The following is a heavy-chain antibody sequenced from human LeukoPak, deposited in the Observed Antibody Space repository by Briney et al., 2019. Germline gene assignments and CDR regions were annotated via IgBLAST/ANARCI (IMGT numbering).Heavy chain of an antibody. CDR3: ARDLSRATGTTDSYFDY. J-gene: IGHJ4*02. CDR1: GFTFSSYS. V-gene: IGHV3-21*04. CDR2: ISSSSSYI. D-gene: IGHD1-1*01. Sequence: PGGSLRLSCAASGFTFSSYSMNWVRQAPGKGLEWVSSISSSSSYIYYADSVKGRFTISRDNAKNSLYLQMNSLRAEDTAVYYCARDLSRATGTTDSYFDYWGQGTLVTVSS.